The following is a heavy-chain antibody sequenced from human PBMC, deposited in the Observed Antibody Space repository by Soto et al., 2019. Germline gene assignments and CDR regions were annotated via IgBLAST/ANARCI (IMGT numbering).Heavy chain of an antibody. CDR2: IWYDGSNK. CDR3: ARDRSGGNDYGFDY. D-gene: IGHD2-15*01. Sequence: VQLVESGGGVVQPGRSLRLSCAASGFTFSSYGIHWVRQAPGKGLEWVAVIWYDGSNKYYADSVKGRFTISRDNSKNTLYLQMNSLRAEDTAIYYCARDRSGGNDYGFDYWGQGTLVIVSS. J-gene: IGHJ4*02. CDR1: GFTFSSYG. V-gene: IGHV3-33*01.